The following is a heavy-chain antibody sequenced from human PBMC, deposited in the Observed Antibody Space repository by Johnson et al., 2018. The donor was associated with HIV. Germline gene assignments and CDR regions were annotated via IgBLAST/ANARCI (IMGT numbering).Heavy chain of an antibody. V-gene: IGHV3-20*03. Sequence: VQLAESGGGVIRPGGSLRLSSAVPEPILEDYGISRVRQPLGTGLQWVAGINWNVGSTGHADSANGRFPLSRDNAKYSLYLQMNSLRAEDTALYYCARDGPYSGYDENAFDIWGQGTMVTVSS. D-gene: IGHD5-12*01. CDR3: ARDGPYSGYDENAFDI. CDR1: EPILEDYG. J-gene: IGHJ3*02. CDR2: INWNVGST.